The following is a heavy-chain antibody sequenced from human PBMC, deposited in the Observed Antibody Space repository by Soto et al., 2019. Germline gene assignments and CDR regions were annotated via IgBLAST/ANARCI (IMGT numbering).Heavy chain of an antibody. D-gene: IGHD2-2*01. J-gene: IGHJ5*02. CDR3: ASHLWYRRSWTCQREWFDP. V-gene: IGHV1-18*01. CDR2: VSGDNGNT. Sequence: QVQLVQSGAEVKKPGTSVKVSCTASGYTFSSHGISWVRQAPGQGLQWIGWVSGDNGNTNYAQSLQGRVTMTTDTSTNTGYMELRSLRSDDTAISYCASHLWYRRSWTCQREWFDPSGQGTLVIVSS. CDR1: GYTFSSHG.